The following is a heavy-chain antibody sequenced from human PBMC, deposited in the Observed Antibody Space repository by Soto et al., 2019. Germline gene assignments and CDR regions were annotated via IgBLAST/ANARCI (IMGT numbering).Heavy chain of an antibody. CDR2: IYYSGST. D-gene: IGHD3-10*01. J-gene: IGHJ5*02. Sequence: SETLSLTCTVSGGSISSYYWSWIRQPPGKGLEWIGYIYYSGSTNYNPSLKSRVTISVDTSKNHFSLKLSSVTAADTAVHYCARGVRGASVFDPWGQGTLVTVLL. CDR1: GGSISSYY. V-gene: IGHV4-59*01. CDR3: ARGVRGASVFDP.